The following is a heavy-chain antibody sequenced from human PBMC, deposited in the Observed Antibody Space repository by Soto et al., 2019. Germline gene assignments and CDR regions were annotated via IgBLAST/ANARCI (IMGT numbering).Heavy chain of an antibody. D-gene: IGHD4-17*01. Sequence: QVQLVQSGAEVKKPGSSVEVSCKASGGTFSGYAISWVRQAPGQGLEWMGGIIPIFGTANYAQKFQGRVTITADESTSTAYMELSTLSSEDTAVYYCATAATVVDAYYYYCIDVTGQGTTVIVSS. CDR1: GGTFSGYA. CDR2: IIPIFGTA. J-gene: IGHJ6*02. V-gene: IGHV1-69*12. CDR3: ATAATVVDAYYYYCIDV.